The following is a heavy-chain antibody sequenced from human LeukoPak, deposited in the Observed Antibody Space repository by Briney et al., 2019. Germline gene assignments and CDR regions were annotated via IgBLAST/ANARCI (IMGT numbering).Heavy chain of an antibody. CDR2: INPSGGST. D-gene: IGHD3-3*01. V-gene: IGHV1-46*03. CDR3: ARETYYDFWSGYWGSSTIDY. Sequence: GASVKVSCKASGYTFTSYYMHWVRQAPGQGLEWMGVINPSGGSTTYAQKFQGRVTVTRDTSTSTVYMELSSLRSEDTAVYYCARETYYDFWSGYWGSSTIDYWGQGTLVTVSS. J-gene: IGHJ4*02. CDR1: GYTFTSYY.